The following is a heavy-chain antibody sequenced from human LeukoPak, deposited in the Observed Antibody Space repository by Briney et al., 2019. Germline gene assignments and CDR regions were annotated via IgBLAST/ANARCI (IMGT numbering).Heavy chain of an antibody. CDR2: IRYDGSNK. Sequence: GGSLRLSCAASGFTFSSYGMHWVRQAPGKGLEWVAFIRYDGSNKYYADSVKGRFTISRDNSKNTLYLQMNSLRADDTAVYHCARQETSSYNGAFDIWGQGTMVTVSS. J-gene: IGHJ3*02. D-gene: IGHD1-26*01. CDR1: GFTFSSYG. CDR3: ARQETSSYNGAFDI. V-gene: IGHV3-30*02.